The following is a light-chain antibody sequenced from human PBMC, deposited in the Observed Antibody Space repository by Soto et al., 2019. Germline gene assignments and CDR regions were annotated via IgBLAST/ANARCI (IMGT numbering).Light chain of an antibody. CDR1: QTISHY. V-gene: IGKV1-39*01. J-gene: IGKJ1*01. CDR2: GAS. Sequence: DIQLTQSPASLSASVGDRVTITCRASQTISHYLSWYQQKPGKAPSLLISGASNMHRAVPPRFIGDNSGTDFTLTISSLQPEDFATYYCLKCYDSLWTFGHGTKVEI. CDR3: LKCYDSLWT.